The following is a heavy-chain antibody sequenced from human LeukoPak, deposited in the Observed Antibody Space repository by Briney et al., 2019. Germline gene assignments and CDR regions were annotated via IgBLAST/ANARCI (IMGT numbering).Heavy chain of an antibody. Sequence: NPSETLSLTCAVYGRSFSGYYWSWIRQPPGKGLEWIGEINHSGSTNYNPSLKSRVTISVDTSKNQFSLKLSPVTAADTAVYYCARGRRWLLRIFDYWREATLVTVPS. CDR1: GRSFSGYY. CDR3: ARGRRWLLRIFDY. J-gene: IGHJ4*02. CDR2: INHSGST. D-gene: IGHD5-24*01. V-gene: IGHV4-34*01.